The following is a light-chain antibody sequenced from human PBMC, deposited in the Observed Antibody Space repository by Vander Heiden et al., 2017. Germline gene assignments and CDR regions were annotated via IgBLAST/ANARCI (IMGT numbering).Light chain of an antibody. CDR3: QSADSSGADVV. CDR1: ALPKQY. J-gene: IGLJ2*01. Sequence: SYELTQPPSVSVSPGQTARVTCSGDALPKQYAFWYQQKPGQAPVLVMYKDSERSSGIPDRCSGSSSGTTVTLTISGGQAEDEADYYCQSADSSGADVVFGGGTKLTVL. V-gene: IGLV3-25*03. CDR2: KDS.